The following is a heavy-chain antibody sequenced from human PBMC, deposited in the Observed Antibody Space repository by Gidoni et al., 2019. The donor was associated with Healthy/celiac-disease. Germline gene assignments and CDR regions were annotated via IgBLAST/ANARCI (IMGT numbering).Heavy chain of an antibody. CDR2: IKSKTDGGTT. CDR3: TTDYAAMDYYFDY. Sequence: EVQLVESGGGLVKPGVSLRRSCAASGFTFSNAWMNWVRQAPGKGLEWVGRIKSKTDGGTTDYAAPVKGRFTISRDDSKNTLYLQMNSLKTEDTAVYYCTTDYAAMDYYFDYWGQGTLVTVSS. D-gene: IGHD5-18*01. V-gene: IGHV3-15*07. CDR1: GFTFSNAW. J-gene: IGHJ4*02.